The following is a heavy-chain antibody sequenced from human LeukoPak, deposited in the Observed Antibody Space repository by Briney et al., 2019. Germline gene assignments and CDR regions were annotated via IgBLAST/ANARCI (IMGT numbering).Heavy chain of an antibody. D-gene: IGHD7-27*01. CDR2: INPNSGGT. CDR1: GYTFTGYY. Sequence: GASVTVSCKASGYTFTGYYMHWVRQAPGQGLEWMGWINPNSGGTNYAQKFQGRVTMTTDTSTSTAYMELRSLRSDDTAVYYCAREEGNWGDAFDIWGQGTMVTVSS. V-gene: IGHV1-2*02. J-gene: IGHJ3*02. CDR3: AREEGNWGDAFDI.